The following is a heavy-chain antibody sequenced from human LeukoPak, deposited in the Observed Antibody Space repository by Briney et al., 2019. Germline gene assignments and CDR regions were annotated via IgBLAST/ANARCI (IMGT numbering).Heavy chain of an antibody. D-gene: IGHD4-17*01. V-gene: IGHV1-8*01. CDR3: ANTRAGYGDYVLGY. J-gene: IGHJ4*02. CDR2: MNPNSGNT. Sequence: GASVKVSCEASGYTFTSYDINWVRQATGQGLEWMGWMNPNSGNTGYAQKFQGRVTMTRNTSISTAYMGLSSLRSEDTAVYYCANTRAGYGDYVLGYWGQGTLVTVSS. CDR1: GYTFTSYD.